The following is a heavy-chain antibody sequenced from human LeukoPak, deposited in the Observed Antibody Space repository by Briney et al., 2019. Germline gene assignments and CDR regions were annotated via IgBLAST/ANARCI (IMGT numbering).Heavy chain of an antibody. J-gene: IGHJ4*02. D-gene: IGHD2-8*01. CDR2: INPNSGGT. CDR3: ARGYCTNGVCYSNFDY. Sequence: ASVKVSCKASGYTFTSYGISWVRQAPGQGLEWMGWINPNSGGTNYAQKFQGRVTMTRDTSISTAYTELSRLRSDDTAVYYCARGYCTNGVCYSNFDYWDQGTLVTVSS. V-gene: IGHV1-2*02. CDR1: GYTFTSYG.